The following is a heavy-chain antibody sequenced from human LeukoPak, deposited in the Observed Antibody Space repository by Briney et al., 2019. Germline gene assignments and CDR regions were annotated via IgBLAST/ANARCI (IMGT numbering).Heavy chain of an antibody. CDR2: TSSSGGGI. Sequence: GGSLRLSCAASGFTFSSYSFHWVRQAPGKGLEWVSYTSSSGGGIYCADSVKGRFTISRDNAKNSLYLQMNSLRAEDTAVYYCARAVGANAWGQGTLVTVSS. CDR3: ARAVGANA. J-gene: IGHJ5*02. D-gene: IGHD1-26*01. CDR1: GFTFSSYS. V-gene: IGHV3-48*03.